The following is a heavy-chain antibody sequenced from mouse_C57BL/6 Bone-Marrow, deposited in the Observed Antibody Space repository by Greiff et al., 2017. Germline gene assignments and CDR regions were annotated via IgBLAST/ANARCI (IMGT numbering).Heavy chain of an antibody. CDR1: GYAFTNYL. Sequence: QVQLQQSGAELVRPGTSVKVSCKASGYAFTNYLIEWVKQRPGQGLEWIGVINPGSGGTNYNEKFKGKATLTADKSSSTAYMQLSSLTSEDSAVYCCARSAIEGYWGQGTTLTVSS. J-gene: IGHJ2*01. CDR3: ARSAIEGY. V-gene: IGHV1-54*01. CDR2: INPGSGGT.